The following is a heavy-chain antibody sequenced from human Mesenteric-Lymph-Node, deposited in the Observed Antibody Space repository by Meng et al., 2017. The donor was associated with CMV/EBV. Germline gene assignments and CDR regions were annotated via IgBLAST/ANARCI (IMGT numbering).Heavy chain of an antibody. CDR3: ARTDYYGSGPKN. Sequence: NCNVSGGDISSHYWRWIRQSPGKGLEWIGYVYYTGSTYYNPSLKSRLTISVDRSKNQLSLKMTSVTAADTAVYYCARTDYYGSGPKNWGQGTLVTVSS. V-gene: IGHV4-59*11. J-gene: IGHJ4*02. CDR1: GGDISSHY. CDR2: VYYTGST. D-gene: IGHD3-10*01.